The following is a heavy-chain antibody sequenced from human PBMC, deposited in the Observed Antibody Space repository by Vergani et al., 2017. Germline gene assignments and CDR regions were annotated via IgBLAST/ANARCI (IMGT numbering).Heavy chain of an antibody. V-gene: IGHV3-23*04. D-gene: IGHD6-13*01. Sequence: VQLVESGGGVVQPGRSLRLSCAASGFTFSSYAMSWVRQAPGKGLEWVSAISGSGGSTYYADSVKGRFTISRDNSKNTLYLQMNSLRAEDTAVYYCAKDLESYSSSWYALQEYYYYGMDVWGQGTTVTVSS. CDR2: ISGSGGST. J-gene: IGHJ6*02. CDR3: AKDLESYSSSWYALQEYYYYGMDV. CDR1: GFTFSSYA.